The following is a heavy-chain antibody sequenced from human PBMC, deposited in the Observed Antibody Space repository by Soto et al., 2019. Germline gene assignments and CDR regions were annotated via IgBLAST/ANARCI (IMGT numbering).Heavy chain of an antibody. V-gene: IGHV3-30*18. CDR1: GFSFTTYV. CDR3: AQGLLAIVGTTLPRDAFNI. CDR2: ISHDGSYK. J-gene: IGHJ3*02. D-gene: IGHD1-26*01. Sequence: GGSLRLSCAASGFSFTTYVMHWVRQAPGKGLEWVAVISHDGSYKYYGDAVKGRFTISRDTSKNAVYLEMNSLRPEDTAVYYCAQGLLAIVGTTLPRDAFNIWGQGKMVTVSS.